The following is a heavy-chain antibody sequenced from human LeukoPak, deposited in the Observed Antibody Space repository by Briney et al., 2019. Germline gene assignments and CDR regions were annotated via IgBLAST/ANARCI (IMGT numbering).Heavy chain of an antibody. D-gene: IGHD4-17*01. CDR3: AKDYNDYGDYGGAFDI. CDR2: ISWNSGSI. Sequence: PGGSLRLSCAASGFTFDDYAMHWVRQAPGKGLEWVSGISWNSGSIGYADSVKGRFTISRDSAKNSLYLQMNSLRAEDTALYYCAKDYNDYGDYGGAFDIWGQGTMVTVSS. V-gene: IGHV3-9*01. J-gene: IGHJ3*02. CDR1: GFTFDDYA.